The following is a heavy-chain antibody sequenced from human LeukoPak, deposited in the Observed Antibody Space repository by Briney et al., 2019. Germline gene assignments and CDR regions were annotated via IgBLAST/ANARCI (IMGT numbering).Heavy chain of an antibody. D-gene: IGHD3-9*01. J-gene: IGHJ4*02. CDR2: IYYSGST. CDR1: GGSISSYY. CDR3: ARRDYDILTGHPLGFDY. V-gene: IGHV4-39*01. Sequence: PSETLSLTCTVSGGSISSYYWGWIRQPPGKGLEWIGSIYYSGSTYYNPSLKSRVTISVDTSKNQFSLKLSSVTAADTAVYYCARRDYDILTGHPLGFDYWGQGTLVTVSS.